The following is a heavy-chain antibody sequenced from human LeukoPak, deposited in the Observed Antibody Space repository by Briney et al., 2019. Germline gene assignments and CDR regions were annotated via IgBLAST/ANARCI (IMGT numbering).Heavy chain of an antibody. V-gene: IGHV6-1*01. CDR1: GDSVSSNSAA. D-gene: IGHD3-9*01. Sequence: SQTLSLTCAISGDSVSSNSAAWNWIRQSPSRGLEWLGRTYYRSKWYNDYAVSVKSRIAINPDTSKNQFSLQLNSVTPEDTAVYYCARDHTVASLRYFDWLSDPLFDYWGQGTLVTVSS. CDR3: ARDHTVASLRYFDWLSDPLFDY. CDR2: TYYRSKWYN. J-gene: IGHJ4*02.